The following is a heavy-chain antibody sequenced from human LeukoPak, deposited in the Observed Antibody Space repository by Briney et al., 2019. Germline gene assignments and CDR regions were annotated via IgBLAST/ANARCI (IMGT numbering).Heavy chain of an antibody. CDR2: INHSGST. V-gene: IGHV4-34*01. D-gene: IGHD5-18*01. CDR1: GGSFSGYY. CDR3: ARVGTVMVTIVAPYYMDV. Sequence: SETLSLTCAVYGGSFSGYYWSWIRQPPGKGLEWIGEINHSGSTNYNPSLKSRVTISVDTSKNQFSLKLSSVTAADTAVYYCARVGTVMVTIVAPYYMDVWGKGTTVTVSS. J-gene: IGHJ6*03.